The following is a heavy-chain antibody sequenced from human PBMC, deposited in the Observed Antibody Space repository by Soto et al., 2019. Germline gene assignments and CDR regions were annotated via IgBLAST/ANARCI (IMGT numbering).Heavy chain of an antibody. Sequence: LVKVSCKASGGTFSSYAISWVRQAPGQGLEWMGGIIPIFGTANYAQKFQGRVTITADESTSTAYMELSSLRSEDTAVYYCARDVNDGDEPFDYWGQGTLVTVSS. V-gene: IGHV1-69*13. CDR1: GGTFSSYA. CDR2: IIPIFGTA. J-gene: IGHJ4*02. CDR3: ARDVNDGDEPFDY. D-gene: IGHD4-17*01.